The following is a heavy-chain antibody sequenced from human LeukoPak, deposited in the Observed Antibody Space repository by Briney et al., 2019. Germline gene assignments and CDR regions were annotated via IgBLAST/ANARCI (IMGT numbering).Heavy chain of an antibody. CDR2: INPSGGST. D-gene: IGHD3-10*01. CDR1: GYTFTSYY. Sequence: ASVKVSCKASGYTFTSYYMHWVRQAPGQGLEWMGTINPSGGSTSYAQKFQGRVTMTRDTSTSTVYMELSSLRSEDTAVYYCARDTRITMVRGNYYYYMDVWGKGTTVTISS. J-gene: IGHJ6*03. CDR3: ARDTRITMVRGNYYYYMDV. V-gene: IGHV1-46*01.